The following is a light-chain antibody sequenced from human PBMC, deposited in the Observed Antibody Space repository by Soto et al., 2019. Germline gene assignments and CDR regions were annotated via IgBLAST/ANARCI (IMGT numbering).Light chain of an antibody. V-gene: IGKV1-5*01. CDR2: DAS. Sequence: DIQMTQSPSSLSASVGDRGTITCRASQTINSWLAWYQQKPGKAPKVLIFDASSLKTGVSSRFSGSGSGTHFALTISNLQPEDFATYYCQQGSTTLWTFGQGTKVDIK. CDR3: QQGSTTLWT. CDR1: QTINSW. J-gene: IGKJ1*01.